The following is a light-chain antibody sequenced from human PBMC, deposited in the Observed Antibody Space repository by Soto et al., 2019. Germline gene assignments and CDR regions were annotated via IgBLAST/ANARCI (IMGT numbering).Light chain of an antibody. Sequence: SALTQPRSVSGSPGQSVTISCTGSSSDVGGYYYVSWYQQHPGKAPRLMIYDVSKRPSGVPDRFSGSKSGNTASLTISGLQAEDEADYYCCSFAGSYTHYVFGTGTKVPVL. J-gene: IGLJ1*01. CDR3: CSFAGSYTHYV. V-gene: IGLV2-11*01. CDR1: SSDVGGYYY. CDR2: DVS.